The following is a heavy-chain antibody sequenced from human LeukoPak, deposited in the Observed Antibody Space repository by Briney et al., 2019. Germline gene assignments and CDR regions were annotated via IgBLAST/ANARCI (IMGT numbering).Heavy chain of an antibody. CDR1: GFTFSSYA. Sequence: PGGSLRLSRAASGFTFSSYAMSWVRQAPGKGLEWVSAINSAGSTYYGDSVRGRFTISRDNSKNVLHLQMNSLRAEDTALYYCAKDQNTVATAPFDYWGLGTLVTVSS. V-gene: IGHV3-23*01. CDR2: INSAGST. D-gene: IGHD4-17*01. J-gene: IGHJ4*02. CDR3: AKDQNTVATAPFDY.